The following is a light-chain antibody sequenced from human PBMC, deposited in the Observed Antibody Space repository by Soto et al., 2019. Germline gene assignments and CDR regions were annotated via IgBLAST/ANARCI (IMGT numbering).Light chain of an antibody. CDR2: DVS. J-gene: IGLJ3*02. Sequence: QSALTQPRSVSGSPGQSVTISCTGTSSDVGGYNYVSWYHQHPGKAPKLMIYDVSKRPSGVPDRFSGSKSGNTASLTISGLQAEDEADYYCCAYAGSSLFGGGTKLTVL. V-gene: IGLV2-11*01. CDR3: CAYAGSSL. CDR1: SSDVGGYNY.